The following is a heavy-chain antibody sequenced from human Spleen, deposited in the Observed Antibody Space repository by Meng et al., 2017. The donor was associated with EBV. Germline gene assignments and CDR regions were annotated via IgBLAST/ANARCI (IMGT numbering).Heavy chain of an antibody. Sequence: QVQLQQWGSGLLKPSXXXXLXCAVYGGSFSGYYWSWIRQPPGRGLEWIGEIDHSGSTNYNPSLKSRVTISVDTSKDQFSLNLNSVTAADTAVYYCARGSYCSGGVCFHYWGQGTLVSVSS. CDR2: IDHSGST. V-gene: IGHV4-34*01. D-gene: IGHD2-8*02. CDR3: ARGSYCSGGVCFHY. CDR1: GGSFSGYY. J-gene: IGHJ4*02.